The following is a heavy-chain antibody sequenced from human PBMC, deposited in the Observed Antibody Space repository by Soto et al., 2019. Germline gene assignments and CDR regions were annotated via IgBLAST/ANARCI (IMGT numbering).Heavy chain of an antibody. J-gene: IGHJ4*02. V-gene: IGHV4-31*03. CDR3: ARGLIHDSSGTGAPDY. CDR2: IYYSGST. CDR1: GGSISSGGYY. D-gene: IGHD3-22*01. Sequence: QVQLQESGPGLVKPSQTLSLTCTVSGGSISSGGYYWSWIRQHPGKGLEWIGYIYYSGSTYYNPSLKSRVTISVDTSKNQFSLKLSSVTAADTAVYYCARGLIHDSSGTGAPDYWGQGILVTVSS.